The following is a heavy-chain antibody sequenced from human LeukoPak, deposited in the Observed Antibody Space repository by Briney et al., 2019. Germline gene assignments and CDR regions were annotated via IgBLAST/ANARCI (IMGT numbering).Heavy chain of an antibody. V-gene: IGHV4-61*02. CDR3: AGDSGSYYGGFDY. J-gene: IGHJ4*02. CDR2: IYTSGST. CDR1: GGSISSGSYY. D-gene: IGHD1-26*01. Sequence: PSETLSLTCTVSGGSISSGSYYWSWIRQPAGKGLEWIGRIYTSGSTNYNPSLKSRVTISVDTSKNQFSLKLSSVTAADTAVYYCAGDSGSYYGGFDYWGQGTLVTVSS.